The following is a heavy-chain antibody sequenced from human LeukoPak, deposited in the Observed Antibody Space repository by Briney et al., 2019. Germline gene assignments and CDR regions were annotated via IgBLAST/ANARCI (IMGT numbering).Heavy chain of an antibody. D-gene: IGHD6-6*01. Sequence: GGSLRLSCAASGFTFSTSGMHWVRQGPGKGLEWVAFIRYDGSEKYYADSVKGRFTISRDNSKNTLYLQMNSLRPEDTAVYYCAKEVQLLPFDYWGQGTLVTVSS. CDR1: GFTFSTSG. V-gene: IGHV3-30*02. CDR2: IRYDGSEK. J-gene: IGHJ4*02. CDR3: AKEVQLLPFDY.